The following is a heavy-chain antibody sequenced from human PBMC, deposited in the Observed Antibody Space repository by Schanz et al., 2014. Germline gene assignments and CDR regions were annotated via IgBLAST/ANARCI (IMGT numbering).Heavy chain of an antibody. CDR2: ISAYNGHP. CDR3: ARDGEAAAGCDY. Sequence: QVQLVQSGAEVKKPGVSVKVSCKASGYTFTTYYIHWVRQAPGQGLEWMGWISAYNGHPTYAQKCQGRVTMTTDTSTSTAYMELSSLRAEDTAVYYCARDGEAAAGCDYWGQGTLVTVSS. J-gene: IGHJ4*02. CDR1: GYTFTTYY. V-gene: IGHV1-18*04. D-gene: IGHD6-13*01.